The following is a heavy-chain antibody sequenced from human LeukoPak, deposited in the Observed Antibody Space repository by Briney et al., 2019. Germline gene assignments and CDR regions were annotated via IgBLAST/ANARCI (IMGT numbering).Heavy chain of an antibody. CDR1: GFTFSIFW. CDR2: ISTDGSST. CDR3: AKISEQQLAAHFDY. Sequence: GGSLRLSCAASGFTFSIFWMHWVRQAPGKGLVWVSRISTDGSSTSYADSVKGRFTISRDNAKNTLYLQMNSLRAEDTAVYYCAKISEQQLAAHFDYWGQGTLVTVSS. J-gene: IGHJ4*02. D-gene: IGHD6-13*01. V-gene: IGHV3-74*01.